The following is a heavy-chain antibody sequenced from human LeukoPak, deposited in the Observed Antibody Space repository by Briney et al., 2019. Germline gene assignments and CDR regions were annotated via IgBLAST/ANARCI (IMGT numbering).Heavy chain of an antibody. CDR1: GFTFSRYW. J-gene: IGHJ4*02. V-gene: IGHV3-7*01. CDR2: IKQDGSEK. Sequence: GGSLRLSCAASGFTFSRYWMSWVRQAPGKGLEWVANIKQDGSEKYYVDSVKGRFTISRDNAKNSLYLQMNSLRAEDTAVYYCASDIIVVVPAAIAGWGQGTLVTVSS. CDR3: ASDIIVVVPAAIAG. D-gene: IGHD2-2*01.